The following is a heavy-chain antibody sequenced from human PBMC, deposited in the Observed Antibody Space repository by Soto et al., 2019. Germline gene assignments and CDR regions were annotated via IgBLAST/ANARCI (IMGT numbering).Heavy chain of an antibody. D-gene: IGHD6-19*01. CDR1: GCSVTTNYW. V-gene: IGHV4-4*02. Sequence: QLQESCPGLVKPSGTLSLTCAVSGCSVTTNYWWGWVRQSPVTGLEWIGDMSHSGPTNYSPSLKSRVTLSVDTSKNQFSLELKSVTAADTALYFCGMSRGLYTIHSWGQGTLVTVSS. CDR2: MSHSGPT. J-gene: IGHJ4*02. CDR3: GMSRGLYTIHS.